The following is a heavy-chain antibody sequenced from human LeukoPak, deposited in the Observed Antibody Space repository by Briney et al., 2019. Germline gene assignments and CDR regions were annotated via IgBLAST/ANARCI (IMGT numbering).Heavy chain of an antibody. D-gene: IGHD2-2*02. CDR2: ISAYNGNT. CDR3: ASSQKKDIVVVPAAIRAAAPFDY. J-gene: IGHJ4*02. CDR1: GYTFTSYG. Sequence: ASVKVSCKASGYTFTSYGISWVRQAPGQGLEWMGWISAYNGNTNYAQKFQGRVTMTRDTSISTAYMELSRLRSDDTAVYYCASSQKKDIVVVPAAIRAAAPFDYWGQGTLVTVSS. V-gene: IGHV1-18*01.